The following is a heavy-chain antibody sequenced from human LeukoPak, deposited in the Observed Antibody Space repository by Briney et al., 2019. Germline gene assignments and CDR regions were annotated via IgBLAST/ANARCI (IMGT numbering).Heavy chain of an antibody. CDR3: TRVFRGYTYGSLLDYGMDV. Sequence: ASETLSLTCTVSGGSVNDSHHYWGWLRQPPGQGLEWIGSLYYTGRTYRNPSLQSRVTMPVDTSKNQFSLRLSSVTAADTAVYYCTRVFRGYTYGSLLDYGMDVWGQGTTVTVSS. V-gene: IGHV4-39*01. CDR1: GGSVNDSHHY. J-gene: IGHJ6*02. CDR2: LYYTGRT. D-gene: IGHD5-18*01.